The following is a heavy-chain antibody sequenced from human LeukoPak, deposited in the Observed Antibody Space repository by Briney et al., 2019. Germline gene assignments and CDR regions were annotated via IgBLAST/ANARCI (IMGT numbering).Heavy chain of an antibody. V-gene: IGHV3-48*03. CDR3: ARAAIAASGGIDY. Sequence: PGGSLRLSCAASGFTFSSYEMNWVRQAPGKGLEWVSYISSSGSTIYYADSVKGRFTISRDNAKNSLYLQMNSLRAEDTAVYYCARAAIAASGGIDYWGQGTLDTVSS. D-gene: IGHD6-13*01. CDR1: GFTFSSYE. J-gene: IGHJ4*02. CDR2: ISSSGSTI.